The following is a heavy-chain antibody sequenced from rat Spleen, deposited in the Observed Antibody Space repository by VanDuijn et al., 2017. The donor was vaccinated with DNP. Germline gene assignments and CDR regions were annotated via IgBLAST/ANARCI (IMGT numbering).Heavy chain of an antibody. D-gene: IGHD1-6*01. V-gene: IGHV5-58*01. Sequence: EVQLVESGGGPVQPGRSLKVSCVASGFIFSNYWMTWIRQAPGKGLEWVSSINTDGGSTYYPDSVKGRFTISRDNAENTVYLQMNSLRSEDTATYYCAKGMYATGWGAYWGQGTLVTVSS. CDR1: GFIFSNYW. CDR2: INTDGGST. CDR3: AKGMYATGWGAY. J-gene: IGHJ3*01.